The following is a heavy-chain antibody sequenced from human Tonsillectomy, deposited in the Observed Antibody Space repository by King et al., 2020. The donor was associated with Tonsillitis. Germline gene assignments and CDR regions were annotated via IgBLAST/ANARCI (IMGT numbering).Heavy chain of an antibody. V-gene: IGHV3-23*04. CDR3: AKDVDVVPAAMNDYFDY. Sequence: VQLVESGGGLVRPGGSLRLSCAASGFTFSSYAMSWVRQAPGKGLEWVSGLSGSGGSTFYAGSVKGRFTISRDNSKHMLFLQMNSLRAEDAAVYYCAKDVDVVPAAMNDYFDYWGQGTLVTVSS. D-gene: IGHD2-2*01. CDR2: LSGSGGST. CDR1: GFTFSSYA. J-gene: IGHJ4*02.